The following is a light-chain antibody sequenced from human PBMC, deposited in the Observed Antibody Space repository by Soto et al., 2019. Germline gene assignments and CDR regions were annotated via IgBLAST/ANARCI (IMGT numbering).Light chain of an antibody. Sequence: DIQMTQSPSSVSASVGDRVTITCRASQDITSWLAWYQQKPGKAPKLLIYAASSLQSGVSSRFSGSGSGTDFTLTISSLQPDDFATYYCQQYETFSGTFGPGTKVEI. J-gene: IGKJ1*01. CDR3: QQYETFSGT. V-gene: IGKV1-12*01. CDR1: QDITSW. CDR2: AAS.